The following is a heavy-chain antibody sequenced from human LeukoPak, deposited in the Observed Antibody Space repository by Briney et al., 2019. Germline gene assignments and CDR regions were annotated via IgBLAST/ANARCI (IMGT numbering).Heavy chain of an antibody. CDR1: GFTFSSYW. V-gene: IGHV3-7*01. CDR2: IKHDGSEK. J-gene: IGHJ3*02. CDR3: ARGLQWLISDAFDI. D-gene: IGHD6-19*01. Sequence: GGSLRLSCAASGFTFSSYWMSWVRQAPGKGLGWVANIKHDGSEKYYVDSVKGRFTISRDNAKNSLYLQVNSLRAEDTAVYYCARGLQWLISDAFDIWGQGTMVTVSS.